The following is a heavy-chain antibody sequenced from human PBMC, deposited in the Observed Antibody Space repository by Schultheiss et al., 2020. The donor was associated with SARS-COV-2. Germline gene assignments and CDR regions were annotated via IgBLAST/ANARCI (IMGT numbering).Heavy chain of an antibody. V-gene: IGHV3-7*01. D-gene: IGHD2-21*01. CDR2: IKQDGSEK. CDR1: GGSISSSNW. J-gene: IGHJ4*02. Sequence: LSLTCAVSGGSISSSNWWSWVRQPPGKGLEWVANIKQDGSEKYYVDSVKGRFTISRDNAKNSLYLQMNSLRAEDTAVYYCARDTGLWGAWGQGTLVTVSS. CDR3: ARDTGLWGA.